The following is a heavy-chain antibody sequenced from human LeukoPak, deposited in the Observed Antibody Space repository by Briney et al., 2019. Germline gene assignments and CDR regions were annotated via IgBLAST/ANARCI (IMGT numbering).Heavy chain of an antibody. CDR1: GVSISTSNSY. CDR3: ARQTGSGLFTLP. J-gene: IGHJ4*02. Sequence: SETLSLTCTVSGVSISTSNSYWGWIRQPPGKGLEWIGSMYYTGNTYYNASLKSRVTISIDTSKNQISLRLTSVTATDTAMYYCARQTGSGLFTLPGGQGTLVTVSS. V-gene: IGHV4-39*01. D-gene: IGHD3/OR15-3a*01. CDR2: MYYTGNT.